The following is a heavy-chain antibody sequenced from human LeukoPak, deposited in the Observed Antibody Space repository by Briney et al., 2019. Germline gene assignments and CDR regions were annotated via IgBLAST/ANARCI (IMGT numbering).Heavy chain of an antibody. CDR1: GGSISSGGYY. D-gene: IGHD3-9*01. CDR2: IDDSGST. V-gene: IGHV4-31*03. J-gene: IGHJ6*03. Sequence: SQTLSLTCTVSGGSISSGGYYWSWIRQHPWKGLEWIGYIDDSGSTYYNPSLKSRVTISVDTSNNQFSLQLSSVTAADPAVYYCARDLSGYDILPGFEYYYMDVWGKGTTVTVSS. CDR3: ARDLSGYDILPGFEYYYMDV.